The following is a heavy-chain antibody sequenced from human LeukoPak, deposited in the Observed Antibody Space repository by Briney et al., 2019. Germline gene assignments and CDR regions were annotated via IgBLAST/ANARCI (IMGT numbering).Heavy chain of an antibody. J-gene: IGHJ1*01. Sequence: QPGGSLRLSCAASGFTFSIYAMSWVRQAPGKGLEWVSSISGSGGGDSTYYADSVKGRFTVSRDNAKNSLYLQMNSLRAEDTAVYYCAREGDLAGYFQHWGQGTLVTVSS. CDR1: GFTFSIYA. V-gene: IGHV3-23*01. D-gene: IGHD3-10*01. CDR3: AREGDLAGYFQH. CDR2: ISGSGGGDST.